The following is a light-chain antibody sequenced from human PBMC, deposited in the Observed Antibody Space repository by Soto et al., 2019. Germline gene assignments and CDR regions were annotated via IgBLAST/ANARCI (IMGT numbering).Light chain of an antibody. CDR1: TSNIESHS. V-gene: IGLV1-44*01. CDR3: ATWDDSRKGV. Sequence: QSVLTQQRSAAGTPGQRIVISCSGSTSNIESHSVNWFQQVPGTAPKLLIITNNQRPSGVPARFSGSKSGASASLAISGLQSEGEVTYYCATWDDSRKGVFGTGTKVTVL. CDR2: TNN. J-gene: IGLJ1*01.